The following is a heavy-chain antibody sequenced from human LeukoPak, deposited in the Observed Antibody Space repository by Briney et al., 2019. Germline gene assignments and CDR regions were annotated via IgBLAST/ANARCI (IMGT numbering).Heavy chain of an antibody. V-gene: IGHV4-59*01. CDR2: LYYSGST. Sequence: PSETLSLTCTVSGGSISTYYWSWIRQPPGKGLEWIGYLYYSGSTNYNPSLKSRVTISVDTSKNQFSLKLSSVTAADTAVYYCARVPYGSGSYYYHGVDVWGQGTTVTVSS. CDR3: ARVPYGSGSYYYHGVDV. CDR1: GGSISTYY. J-gene: IGHJ6*02. D-gene: IGHD3-10*01.